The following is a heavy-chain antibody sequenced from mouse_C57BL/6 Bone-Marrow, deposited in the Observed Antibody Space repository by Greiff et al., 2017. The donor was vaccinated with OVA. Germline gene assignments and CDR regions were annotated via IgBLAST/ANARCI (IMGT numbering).Heavy chain of an antibody. V-gene: IGHV1-9*01. CDR1: GYTFTGYW. CDR3: ARITTVVARVYFDY. J-gene: IGHJ2*01. D-gene: IGHD1-1*01. CDR2: ILPGSGST. Sequence: VKLQQSGAELMKPGASVKLSCKATGYTFTGYWIEWVRQRPGHGLEWIGEILPGSGSTNYNEKFKGKATFTADTSSNTAYMQLSSLTTEDSAIYYCARITTVVARVYFDYWGQGTTLTVSS.